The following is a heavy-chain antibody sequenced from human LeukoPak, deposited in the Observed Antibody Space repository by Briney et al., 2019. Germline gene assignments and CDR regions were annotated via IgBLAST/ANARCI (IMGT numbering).Heavy chain of an antibody. Sequence: GGSLRLSCAASGFTFSSYAVSWVRQAPGKGLEWVSSISGSGVATYSADSVKGRFTISRDNSTNTLYLQMNSLRAEDTAVYYCAKDWGYSSSQGYYFDYGGQGTLVTVSS. V-gene: IGHV3-23*01. CDR1: GFTFSSYA. J-gene: IGHJ4*02. CDR2: ISGSGVAT. D-gene: IGHD6-13*01. CDR3: AKDWGYSSSQGYYFDY.